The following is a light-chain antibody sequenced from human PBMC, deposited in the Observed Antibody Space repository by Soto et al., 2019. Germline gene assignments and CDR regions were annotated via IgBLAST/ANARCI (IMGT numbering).Light chain of an antibody. J-gene: IGLJ2*01. CDR1: SSNIGAGYD. V-gene: IGLV1-40*01. CDR3: QSYDSSLSVV. CDR2: GNS. Sequence: QSVLTQPPSGSGAPGQRVTISCTGSSSNIGAGYDVHWYQQLPGTAPKLLIYGNSNRPSGVPDRFSGSKSGSSASLAITGLQAEDEPDYYCQSYDSSLSVVFGGGTKLTLL.